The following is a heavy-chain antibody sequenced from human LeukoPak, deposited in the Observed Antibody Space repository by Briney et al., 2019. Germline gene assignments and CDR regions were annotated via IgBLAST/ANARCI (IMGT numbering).Heavy chain of an antibody. Sequence: PGGSLRLSCTASGFTFGDYAMSWFRQAPGKGLEWVGFIRSKAYGGTTEYAASVKGRFTISRDDSKSIAYLQMNSLKTEDTAVYYCTRDCSGGSCYPLGQGTLVTVSS. J-gene: IGHJ5*02. CDR2: IRSKAYGGTT. CDR3: TRDCSGGSCYP. CDR1: GFTFGDYA. V-gene: IGHV3-49*03. D-gene: IGHD2-15*01.